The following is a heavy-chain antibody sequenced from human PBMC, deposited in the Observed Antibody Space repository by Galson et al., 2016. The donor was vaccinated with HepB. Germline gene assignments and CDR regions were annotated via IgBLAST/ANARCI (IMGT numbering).Heavy chain of an antibody. CDR3: ARDRVFRYDYGMDV. V-gene: IGHV3-30*04. J-gene: IGHJ6*02. CDR2: ITYDGRNK. CDR1: GFTFSNYA. Sequence: SLRLSCAASGFTFSNYAMHWVRQAPGKGLEWVTVITYDGRNKYYADSVKGRFTISRDNSKNTLFLQMNSLRAEDTALYYCARDRVFRYDYGMDVWGQGTTVTVSS. D-gene: IGHD3-3*01.